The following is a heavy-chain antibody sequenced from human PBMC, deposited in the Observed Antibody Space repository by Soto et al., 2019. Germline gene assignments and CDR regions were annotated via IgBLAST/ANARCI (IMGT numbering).Heavy chain of an antibody. D-gene: IGHD2-21*01. V-gene: IGHV3-15*01. J-gene: IGHJ3*02. CDR1: GLRFSDAW. CDR3: THIAAFPPNDAFFT. CDR2: IKSKGSGGTI. Sequence: EVQLVESGGGLVKPGGSLRLSCSVSGLRFSDAWLTWVRQTPGRGLEWIGRIKSKGSGGTIDYAPPVQGRFTISRDDSRSMLYLQIKSLKSEDTVVYHCTHIAAFPPNDAFFTWGQGTVVIVSS.